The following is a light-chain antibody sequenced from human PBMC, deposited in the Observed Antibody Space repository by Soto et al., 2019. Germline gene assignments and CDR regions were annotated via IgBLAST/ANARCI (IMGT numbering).Light chain of an antibody. CDR1: QSISSY. Sequence: DIQMTQSPSSLSASVGDRVTITXRASQSISSYLNWYQQKPGKAPKLLIYAASSLQSGVPSRFSGSGSGTDFTLTISSLQPEDFATYYCQQSYSTPWTFGQGTKVDIK. J-gene: IGKJ1*01. V-gene: IGKV1-39*01. CDR2: AAS. CDR3: QQSYSTPWT.